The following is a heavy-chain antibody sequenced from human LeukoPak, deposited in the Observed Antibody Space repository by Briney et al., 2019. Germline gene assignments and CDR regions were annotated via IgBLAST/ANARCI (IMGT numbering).Heavy chain of an antibody. D-gene: IGHD1-26*01. V-gene: IGHV4-38-2*02. CDR1: DYSISFGYY. J-gene: IGHJ4*02. Sequence: SETLSLTCTVSDYSISFGYYWGWIRQPPGKGLEWLGSIYHSGGTYYNPSLRSRVTISVDTSKNQFSLKLSSVTAADTAGYYCARRGSGNYYGLGDFDYLGQGTLVNVSS. CDR2: IYHSGGT. CDR3: ARRGSGNYYGLGDFDY.